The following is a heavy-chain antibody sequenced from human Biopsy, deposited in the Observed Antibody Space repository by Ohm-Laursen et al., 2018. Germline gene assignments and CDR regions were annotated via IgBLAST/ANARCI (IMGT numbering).Heavy chain of an antibody. J-gene: IGHJ6*02. CDR1: GFSFSDYH. V-gene: IGHV3-11*01. CDR3: ARDTRWSPYSMDV. Sequence: SLRLSCAASGFSFSDYHMRWIRQAPGGGLEWVSYISGGGTIYYGDSMKGRVTISRDNAKNSLYLQMHSLRAEDTAVYYCARDTRWSPYSMDVWGQGTTVTVPS. CDR2: ISGGGTI. D-gene: IGHD4-23*01.